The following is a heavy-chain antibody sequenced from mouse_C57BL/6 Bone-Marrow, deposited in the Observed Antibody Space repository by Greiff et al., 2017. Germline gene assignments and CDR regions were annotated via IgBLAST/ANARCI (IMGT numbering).Heavy chain of an antibody. CDR2: INPSSGSS. CDR1: GYTFTSYW. CDR3: ARSSGYPDY. J-gene: IGHJ2*01. Sequence: QVQLQQSGAELAKPGASVKLSCKASGYTFTSYWMHWVHQRPGQGLEWIGYINPSSGSSKYNQKFKDKATLTADKSSSTAYMQLSSLTSEASAVYYCARSSGYPDYWGQGTTLTVSS. D-gene: IGHD3-1*01. V-gene: IGHV1-7*01.